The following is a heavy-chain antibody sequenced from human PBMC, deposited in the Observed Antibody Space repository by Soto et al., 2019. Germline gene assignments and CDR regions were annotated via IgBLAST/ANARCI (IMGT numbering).Heavy chain of an antibody. CDR1: GGSISSDY. CDR3: SRDLGRALGLYYFDY. CDR2: IYYSGST. J-gene: IGHJ4*02. Sequence: PSETRSLTWTVSGGSISSDYWSWNRQPPGKGLEWIGYIYYSGSTNYNPSLKSPVTISVDTSKSQFSLQLNSVTPEDTAVYYCSRDLGRALGLYYFDYRGQGTLVTVSS. V-gene: IGHV4-59*12.